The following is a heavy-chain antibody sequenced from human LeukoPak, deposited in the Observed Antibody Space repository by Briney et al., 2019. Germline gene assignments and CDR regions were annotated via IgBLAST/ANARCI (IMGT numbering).Heavy chain of an antibody. V-gene: IGHV1-69*06. CDR3: ARDPVGKYDILTGYYSNWCDP. J-gene: IGHJ5*02. CDR1: GGTFSSYA. Sequence: ASVKVSCKASGGTFSSYAISWVRQAPGQGLEWMGGIIPIFGTANYAQKFQGRVTITADKSTSTAYMELSSLRSDDTAVYYCARDPVGKYDILTGYYSNWCDPGGQGTRVNVSS. D-gene: IGHD3-9*01. CDR2: IIPIFGTA.